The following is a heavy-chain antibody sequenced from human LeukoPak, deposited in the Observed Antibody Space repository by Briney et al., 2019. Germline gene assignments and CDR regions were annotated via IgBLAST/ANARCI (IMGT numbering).Heavy chain of an antibody. J-gene: IGHJ4*02. V-gene: IGHV3-30*04. CDR1: GFTFSSYA. D-gene: IGHD3-10*01. Sequence: GGSLRLYCAASGFTFSSYAMHWVRQAPGKGLEWVAVISYDGSNKYYADSVKGRFTISRDNSKNTLYLQMNSLRAEDTAVYYCARASGGMVRGGIFDYWGQGTLVTVSS. CDR3: ARASGGMVRGGIFDY. CDR2: ISYDGSNK.